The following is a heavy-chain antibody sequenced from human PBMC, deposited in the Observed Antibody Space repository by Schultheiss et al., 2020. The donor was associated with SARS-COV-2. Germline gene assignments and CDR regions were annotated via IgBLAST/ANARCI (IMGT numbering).Heavy chain of an antibody. J-gene: IGHJ4*02. CDR2: ISSSGSTI. V-gene: IGHV3-48*01. Sequence: GGSLRLSCAASGFTFSSYAMSWVRQAPGKGLEWVSYISSSGSTIYYADSVKGRFTISRDNSKNTVYLQMNSLRTEDTAMYHCARDSPSGGDWLSIWSVYWGQGTLVTVSS. D-gene: IGHD2-21*02. CDR3: ARDSPSGGDWLSIWSVY. CDR1: GFTFSSYA.